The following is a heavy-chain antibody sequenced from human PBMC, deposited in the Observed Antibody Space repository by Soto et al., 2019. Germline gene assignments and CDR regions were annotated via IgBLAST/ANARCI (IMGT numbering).Heavy chain of an antibody. V-gene: IGHV3-33*01. CDR3: AREYGDKRGYYYCMDV. Sequence: PGGSLRLSCAASGFTFSSYGMHWVRQAPGKGLEWVAVIWHDGSNKYYADSVKGRFTISRDNSKNTLYLQMNSLRAEDTAVYYCAREYGDKRGYYYCMDVWGQGTTVTVSS. D-gene: IGHD4-17*01. CDR1: GFTFSSYG. CDR2: IWHDGSNK. J-gene: IGHJ6*02.